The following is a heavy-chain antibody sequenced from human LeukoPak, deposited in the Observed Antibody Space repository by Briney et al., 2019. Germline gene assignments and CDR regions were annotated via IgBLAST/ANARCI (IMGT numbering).Heavy chain of an antibody. CDR2: IYYSGST. D-gene: IGHD3-22*01. J-gene: IGHJ6*02. Sequence: SETLFLTCTVSGGSISSYYWSWIRQPPGKGLEWIGYIYYSGSTNYNPSLKSRVTISVDTSKNQFSLKLSSVTAADTAVYYCARDPADYDSSGYFYYYGMDVWGQGTTVTVSS. CDR1: GGSISSYY. CDR3: ARDPADYDSSGYFYYYGMDV. V-gene: IGHV4-59*01.